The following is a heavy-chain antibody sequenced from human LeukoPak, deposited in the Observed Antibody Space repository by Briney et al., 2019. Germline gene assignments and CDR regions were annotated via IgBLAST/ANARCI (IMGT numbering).Heavy chain of an antibody. Sequence: GGSLRLSCAASGFTFSSYNMNWVRQAPGKGLEWVSSISSSTSYIYYADSVKGRFTISRDNAKNSLYLQMNSLRPVDTAVYYCARENSGSYYQFDCWGQGTLVTVSS. D-gene: IGHD1-26*01. V-gene: IGHV3-21*01. J-gene: IGHJ4*02. CDR2: ISSSTSYI. CDR1: GFTFSSYN. CDR3: ARENSGSYYQFDC.